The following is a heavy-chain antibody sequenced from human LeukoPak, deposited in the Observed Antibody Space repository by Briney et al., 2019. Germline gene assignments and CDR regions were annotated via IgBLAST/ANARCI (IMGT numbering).Heavy chain of an antibody. V-gene: IGHV1-18*01. CDR3: ARDLSRYCTNGVCSYYYYYGMDV. D-gene: IGHD2-8*01. CDR1: GYTFTSYG. J-gene: IGHJ6*02. Sequence: ASVKVSCKASGYTFTSYGISWVRQAPGQGLEWMGWISAYNGNTNYAQKLQGRVTMTRDTSTSTAYMELKSLRSDDTAVYYCARDLSRYCTNGVCSYYYYYGMDVWGQGTTVTVSS. CDR2: ISAYNGNT.